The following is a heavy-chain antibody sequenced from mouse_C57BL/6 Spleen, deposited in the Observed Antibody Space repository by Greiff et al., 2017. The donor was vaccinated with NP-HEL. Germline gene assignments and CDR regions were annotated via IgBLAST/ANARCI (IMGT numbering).Heavy chain of an antibody. D-gene: IGHD2-3*01. V-gene: IGHV1-26*01. CDR3: ARWGEYDGYSFAY. J-gene: IGHJ3*01. CDR2: INPNNGGT. Sequence: EVQLQQSGPELVKPGASVKISCKASGYTFTDYYMNWVKQSHGKSLEWIGDINPNNGGTSYNQKFKGKATLTVDKSSSTAYMELRSLTSEDSAVYYCARWGEYDGYSFAYWGQGTLVTVSA. CDR1: GYTFTDYY.